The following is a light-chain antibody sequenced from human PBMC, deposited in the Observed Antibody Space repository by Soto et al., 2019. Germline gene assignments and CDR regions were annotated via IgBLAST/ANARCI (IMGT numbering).Light chain of an antibody. V-gene: IGKV1-8*01. J-gene: IGKJ4*01. CDR3: QQYYSYPLT. CDR2: AAS. Sequence: IQMTQSPSSASSSLGDRSTTTCRASQAIDSWLAWYQQKPGEAPKLLIYAASTLQSGVPSRFSGSGSGTEFTLTISCLQSEDFATYYCQQYYSYPLTFGGGTKVDIK. CDR1: QAIDSW.